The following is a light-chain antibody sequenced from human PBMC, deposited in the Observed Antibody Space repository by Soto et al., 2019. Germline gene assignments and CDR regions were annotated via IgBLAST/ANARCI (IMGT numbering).Light chain of an antibody. Sequence: QSALSQPASVSGSPGQSITISCTGTSSDVGGYNYVSWYQQHPGKAPKLMIYEVSNRPSGVSNRFSGSKSGNTASLTISGLQAEDEADYYCFSYTSSRTRVFGGGTQLTVL. CDR2: EVS. J-gene: IGLJ2*01. CDR3: FSYTSSRTRV. V-gene: IGLV2-14*01. CDR1: SSDVGGYNY.